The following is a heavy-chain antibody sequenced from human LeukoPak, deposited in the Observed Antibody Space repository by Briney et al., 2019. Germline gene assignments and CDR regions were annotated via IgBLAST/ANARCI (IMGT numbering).Heavy chain of an antibody. CDR2: INPSGGST. D-gene: IGHD6-6*01. CDR1: GYTFTSYY. J-gene: IGHJ4*02. Sequence: ASVKVSCKXSGYTFTSYYMHWVRQAPGQGLEWMGIINPSGGSTSYAQKFQGRVTMTRDTSTSTVYMELSSLRSEDTAVYHCARADSSSLTLDYWGQGTLVTVSS. V-gene: IGHV1-46*03. CDR3: ARADSSSLTLDY.